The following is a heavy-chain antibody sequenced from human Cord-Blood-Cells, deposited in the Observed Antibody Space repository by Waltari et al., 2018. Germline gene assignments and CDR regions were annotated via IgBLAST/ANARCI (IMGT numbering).Heavy chain of an antibody. D-gene: IGHD3-10*01. Sequence: QVQLVESGGGVVQPGGSLRLSCAASGFTFSSHGMHWVRQAPGKGLEWVAFIRYDGSNKYYADSVKGRFTISRDNSKNTLYLQMNSLRAEDTAVYYCAKDRVDAFDIWGQGTMVTVSS. V-gene: IGHV3-30*02. CDR2: IRYDGSNK. J-gene: IGHJ3*02. CDR3: AKDRVDAFDI. CDR1: GFTFSSHG.